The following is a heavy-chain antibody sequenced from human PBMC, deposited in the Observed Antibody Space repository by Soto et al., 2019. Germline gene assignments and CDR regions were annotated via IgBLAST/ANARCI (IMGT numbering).Heavy chain of an antibody. J-gene: IGHJ3*02. D-gene: IGHD3-10*01. Sequence: QVQLVQSGAEVKKPGSSVKVSCKASGGTFSSYTISWVRQAPGQGLEWMGRIIPILGIANYAQRFQGRVTITADKSTRTAYMEMSSLRSEDTAGYYCARPYGSGSYAFDIWGQGTMVTVSS. V-gene: IGHV1-69*02. CDR2: IIPILGIA. CDR1: GGTFSSYT. CDR3: ARPYGSGSYAFDI.